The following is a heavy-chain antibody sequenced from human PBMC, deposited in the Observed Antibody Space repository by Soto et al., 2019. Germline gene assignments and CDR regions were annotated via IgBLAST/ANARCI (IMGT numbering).Heavy chain of an antibody. Sequence: PGGSLRLSCAASGFTFSNFDMSCGRQAPGKGLEWVSGISTSGGTTYYADSVKGRFTSSRDNSKNTLYLQMTSLRAEDTAVYYCATGTAAPAHWGQGTLVTVSS. J-gene: IGHJ1*01. V-gene: IGHV3-23*01. CDR3: ATGTAAPAH. CDR2: ISTSGGTT. D-gene: IGHD6-13*01. CDR1: GFTFSNFD.